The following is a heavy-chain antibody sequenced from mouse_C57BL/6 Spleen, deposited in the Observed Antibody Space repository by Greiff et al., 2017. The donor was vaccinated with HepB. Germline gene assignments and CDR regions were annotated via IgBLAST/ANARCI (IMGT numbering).Heavy chain of an antibody. Sequence: VQLQQSGPELVKPGASVKIPCKASGYTFTDYNMDWVKQSHGKSLEWIGDINPNNGGTIYNQKFKGKATLTVDKSSSTAYMELRSLTSEDTAVYYCARLYYGSSCLDYWGQGTTLTVSS. CDR1: GYTFTDYN. V-gene: IGHV1-18*01. CDR2: INPNNGGT. CDR3: ARLYYGSSCLDY. J-gene: IGHJ2*01. D-gene: IGHD1-1*01.